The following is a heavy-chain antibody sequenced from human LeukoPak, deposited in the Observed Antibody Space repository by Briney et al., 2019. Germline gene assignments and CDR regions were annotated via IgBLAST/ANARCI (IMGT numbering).Heavy chain of an antibody. CDR3: ATHSSGWYFFDY. CDR2: IIPIFGTA. V-gene: IGHV1-69*05. Sequence: SVKVSCKASGSTFSSYAISWVRQAPGQGLEWMGRIIPIFGTANYAQKFQGRVTITTDESTSTAYMELSSLRFEDTAVYYCATHSSGWYFFDYWGQGTLVTVSS. CDR1: GSTFSSYA. J-gene: IGHJ4*02. D-gene: IGHD6-19*01.